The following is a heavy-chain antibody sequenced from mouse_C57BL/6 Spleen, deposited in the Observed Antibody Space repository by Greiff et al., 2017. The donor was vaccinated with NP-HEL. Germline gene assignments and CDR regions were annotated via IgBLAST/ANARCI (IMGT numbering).Heavy chain of an antibody. J-gene: IGHJ2*01. V-gene: IGHV1-19*01. D-gene: IGHD4-1*01. CDR3: AREGVTGRDFDY. CDR2: INPYNGGT. CDR1: GYTFTDYY. Sequence: EVQLVESGPVLVKPGASVKMSCKASGYTFTDYYMNWVKQSHGKSLEWIGVINPYNGGTSYNQKFKGKATLTVDKSSSTAYMELNSLTSEDSAVYYCAREGVTGRDFDYWGQGTTLTVSS.